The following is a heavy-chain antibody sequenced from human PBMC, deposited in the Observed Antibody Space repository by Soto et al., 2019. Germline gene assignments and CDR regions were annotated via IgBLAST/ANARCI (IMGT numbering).Heavy chain of an antibody. V-gene: IGHV3-48*02. CDR3: ARSPGRVPDY. D-gene: IGHD2-2*01. CDR2: ISSSSSTI. CDR1: GFTFSSYS. Sequence: GGSLRLSCAASGFTFSSYSMNWVRQAPGKGVERVSYISSSSSTIYYADSVKGRCTISRNNAKNSLYLQMNSLRDEDTAVYYCARSPGRVPDYWGQGTLVTVSS. J-gene: IGHJ4*01.